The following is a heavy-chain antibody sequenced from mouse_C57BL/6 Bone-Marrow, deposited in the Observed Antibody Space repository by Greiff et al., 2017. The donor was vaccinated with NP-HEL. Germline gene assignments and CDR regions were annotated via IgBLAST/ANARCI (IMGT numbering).Heavy chain of an antibody. CDR1: GYTFTSYW. CDR3: ASYGRNYAMDY. V-gene: IGHV1-52*01. Sequence: QVQLQQPGAELVRPGSSVKLSCKASGYTFTSYWMHWVKQRPIQGLEWIGNIDPSDSETHYNQKFKDKATLTVDKSSSTAYMQLSSLTSEDSAVYYCASYGRNYAMDYWGQGTSVTVSS. J-gene: IGHJ4*01. CDR2: IDPSDSET. D-gene: IGHD1-1*01.